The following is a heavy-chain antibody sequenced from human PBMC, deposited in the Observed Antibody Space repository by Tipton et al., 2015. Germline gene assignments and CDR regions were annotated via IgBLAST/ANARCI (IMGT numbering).Heavy chain of an antibody. Sequence: SLRLSCAAYGFTFSNYDMHWVRQGTGKGLEWVSGVGTAGDTHYPGSVKGRFTISRENAKSSLYLQMNSLRAGDTAVYYCARSAGYCSGDSCYSDPFDIWGQGTMVTVSS. CDR3: ARSAGYCSGDSCYSDPFDI. D-gene: IGHD2-15*01. CDR2: VGTAGDT. J-gene: IGHJ3*02. CDR1: GFTFSNYD. V-gene: IGHV3-13*01.